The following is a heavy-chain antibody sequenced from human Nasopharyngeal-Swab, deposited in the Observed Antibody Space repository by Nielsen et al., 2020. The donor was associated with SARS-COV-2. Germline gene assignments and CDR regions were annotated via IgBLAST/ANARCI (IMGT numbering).Heavy chain of an antibody. Sequence: GGSLRLSYAASGFTFSSYGMHWVRQAPGKGLEWVAVISYDGSNKYYADSVKGRFTISRDNSKNTLYLQMNSLRAEDTAVYYRAKDRGHYYYGMDVWGQGTTVTVSS. J-gene: IGHJ6*02. CDR3: AKDRGHYYYGMDV. CDR2: ISYDGSNK. V-gene: IGHV3-30*18. CDR1: GFTFSSYG.